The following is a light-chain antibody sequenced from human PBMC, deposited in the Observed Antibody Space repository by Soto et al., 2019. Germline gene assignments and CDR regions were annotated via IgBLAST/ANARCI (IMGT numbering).Light chain of an antibody. CDR2: EVS. CDR3: GSYTSSSNYV. Sequence: QSVLTQPASVSGSPGQSITISCTGYIHYDFVSWYQQHPGTAPKLVIYEVSNRPSGTSGRFSGSKSGHTASLTISGLQTEDEAVYYCGSYTSSSNYVFGTGTKVTVL. V-gene: IGLV2-14*01. J-gene: IGLJ1*01. CDR1: IHYDF.